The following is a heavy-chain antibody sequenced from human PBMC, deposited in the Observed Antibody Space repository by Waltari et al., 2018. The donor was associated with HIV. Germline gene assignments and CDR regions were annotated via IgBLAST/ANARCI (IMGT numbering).Heavy chain of an antibody. V-gene: IGHV4-61*01. J-gene: IGHJ5*02. D-gene: IGHD3-3*01. CDR3: VRSVWSGSSS. CDR1: GGSVSSANFY. CDR2: VYDKRTF. Sequence: LHESGPGRVKPSPTLSLTCSVSGGSVSSANFYWSWVRQAPGKGLEWIAYVYDKRTFNYNPSLKNRVTVSTDASKNQFYLSLRSVTGADTATYYCVRSVWSGSSSWGRGTLVVVSS.